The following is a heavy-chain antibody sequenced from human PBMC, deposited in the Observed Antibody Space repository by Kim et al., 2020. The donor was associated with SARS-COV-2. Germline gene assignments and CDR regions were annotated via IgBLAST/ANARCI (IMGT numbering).Heavy chain of an antibody. D-gene: IGHD1-26*01. Sequence: AQKLTGRVTRTADTTTSTTYMELRSLRSDDTAVYYCAREPPRSGSPFDYWGQGTLVTVSS. CDR3: AREPPRSGSPFDY. J-gene: IGHJ4*02. V-gene: IGHV1-18*01.